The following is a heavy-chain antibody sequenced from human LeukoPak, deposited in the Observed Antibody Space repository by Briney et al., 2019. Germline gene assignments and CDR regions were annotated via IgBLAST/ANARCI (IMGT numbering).Heavy chain of an antibody. V-gene: IGHV3-7*04. Sequence: GGSLRLSCAASGFTFDSCWMSWVRQAPGKGLEWVANIKQDGSEKYYVDSVKGRFTISRDNAKNPLYLQMNSLRAEDTAVYFCARERDDYNFFDYWGQGTLVTVSS. CDR2: IKQDGSEK. CDR3: ARERDDYNFFDY. D-gene: IGHD5-24*01. CDR1: GFTFDSCW. J-gene: IGHJ4*02.